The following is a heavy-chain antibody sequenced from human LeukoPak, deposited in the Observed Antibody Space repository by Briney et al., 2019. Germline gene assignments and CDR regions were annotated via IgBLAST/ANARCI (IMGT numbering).Heavy chain of an antibody. V-gene: IGHV1-3*01. Sequence: GASVKVSCKASGYTFTSYAMHWVRQAPGQRLEWMGWINAGNGNTKYSQKFQGRVTMTRNTSISTAYMELSSLRSEDTAVYYCARGPPYYYYGMDVWGQGTTVTVSS. CDR3: ARGPPYYYYGMDV. CDR2: INAGNGNT. J-gene: IGHJ6*02. CDR1: GYTFTSYA.